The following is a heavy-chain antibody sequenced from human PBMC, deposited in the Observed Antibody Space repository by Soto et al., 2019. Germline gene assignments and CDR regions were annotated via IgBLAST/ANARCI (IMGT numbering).Heavy chain of an antibody. J-gene: IGHJ5*02. Sequence: GGSLRLSCAASGFTFSSYAMCWVRQAPGKGLEWVSAISGSGGYTYSADSVKGRFTISRDNSKKTLYLQMNSLRAEDTAVYYCAKGYSNYIPYNWFDPWGQGTLVTVSS. CDR1: GFTFSSYA. CDR2: ISGSGGYT. V-gene: IGHV3-23*01. D-gene: IGHD4-4*01. CDR3: AKGYSNYIPYNWFDP.